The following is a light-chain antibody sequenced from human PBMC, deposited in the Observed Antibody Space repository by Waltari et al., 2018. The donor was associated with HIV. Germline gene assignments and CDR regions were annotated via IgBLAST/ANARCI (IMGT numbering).Light chain of an antibody. V-gene: IGLV2-14*01. CDR3: SSYTSSSTYVV. J-gene: IGLJ2*01. Sequence: QSALTQPASVSGSPGQSITISCTGTSSDVGGYNYVSWYQQHPGKAPKLMIYEVSRRPSGVFDRCSASKAGNTAALTISGLQAKDEADYDCSSYTSSSTYVVVGGGTNLSVL. CDR1: SSDVGGYNY. CDR2: EVS.